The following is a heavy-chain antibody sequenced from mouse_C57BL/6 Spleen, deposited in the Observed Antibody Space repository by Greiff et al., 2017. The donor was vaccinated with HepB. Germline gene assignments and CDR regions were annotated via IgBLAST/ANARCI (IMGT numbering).Heavy chain of an antibody. CDR1: GYTFTSYW. V-gene: IGHV1-61*01. D-gene: IGHD2-2*01. J-gene: IGHJ2*01. Sequence: VQLQQPGAELVRPGSSVKLSCKASGYTFTSYWMDWVKQRPGQGLEWIGNIYPSDSETHYNQKFKDKATLTVDKSSSTAYMQLSSLTSEDSAVYYCARGRLPLDYWGQGTTLTVSS. CDR2: IYPSDSET. CDR3: ARGRLPLDY.